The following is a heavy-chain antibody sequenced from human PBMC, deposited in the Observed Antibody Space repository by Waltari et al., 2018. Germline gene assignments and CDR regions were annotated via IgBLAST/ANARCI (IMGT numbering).Heavy chain of an antibody. V-gene: IGHV4-4*02. J-gene: IGHJ4*02. CDR3: ARDRGRGLYFDS. CDR2: VHGSGRI. D-gene: IGHD2-15*01. Sequence: QLQLQQSGPGLVKPSGTLSPTCPVFGDSLRSTCWWSWVRQSPGKGLEWIGQVHGSGRINYNPSFASRVTMSVDTSTKQFSLKVTSATAADTALYYCARDRGRGLYFDSWGQGILVTVSP. CDR1: GDSLRSTCW.